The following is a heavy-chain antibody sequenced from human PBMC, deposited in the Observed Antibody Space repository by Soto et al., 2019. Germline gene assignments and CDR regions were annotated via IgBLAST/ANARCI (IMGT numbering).Heavy chain of an antibody. CDR3: AKGWPKTNWYFDL. CDR1: GFTFSSYA. J-gene: IGHJ2*01. CDR2: ISGSGVST. Sequence: GGSLRLSCAASGFTFSSYAMSWVRQAPGKGLEWVSAISGSGVSTYYADSVKGRFTISRDYSKNTLYLQMNSLRAEDTAVYYCAKGWPKTNWYFDLWGRGTLVTVSS. D-gene: IGHD2-15*01. V-gene: IGHV3-23*01.